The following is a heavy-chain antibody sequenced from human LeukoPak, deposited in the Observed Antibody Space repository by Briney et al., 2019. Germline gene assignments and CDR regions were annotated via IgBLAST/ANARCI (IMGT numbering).Heavy chain of an antibody. CDR1: GGSISSYY. V-gene: IGHV4-59*01. J-gene: IGHJ6*03. CDR2: IYYSGST. Sequence: SETLSLTCTVSGGSISSYYWSWIREPPGKGLEWIGYIYYSGSTNYNPSLKSRVTISVDTSKNQFSLKLSSVTAADTAVYYCARLGYYYYMDVWGKGTTVTVSS. CDR3: ARLGYYYYMDV.